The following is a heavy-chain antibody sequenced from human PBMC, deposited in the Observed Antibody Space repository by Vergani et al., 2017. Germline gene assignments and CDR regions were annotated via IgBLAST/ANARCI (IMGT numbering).Heavy chain of an antibody. CDR2: IYYSGST. J-gene: IGHJ4*02. D-gene: IGHD6-6*01. V-gene: IGHV4-39*01. CDR3: ATGVSSSSWANDY. CDR1: GGSISSSSYY. Sequence: QLQLQESGPGLVKPSETLSLTCTVSGGSISSSSYYWGWLRQPPGKGLEWIGSIYYSGSTYYNPSLKSRVTISVDTSKNPFSLKLSSVTAADTAVYYCATGVSSSSWANDYWGQGTLVTVSS.